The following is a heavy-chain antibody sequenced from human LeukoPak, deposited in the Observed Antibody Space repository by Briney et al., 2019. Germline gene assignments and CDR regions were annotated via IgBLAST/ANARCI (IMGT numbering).Heavy chain of an antibody. CDR1: GGSFSGYY. Sequence: SETLSLTCAVYGGSFSGYYWSWIRQPPGKGLEWIGYIYYSGSTYYNPSLKSRVTISVDTSKNQFSLKLSSVTAADTAVYYCASSLRYFDWLPLDWGQGTLVTVSS. V-gene: IGHV4-34*09. CDR3: ASSLRYFDWLPLD. J-gene: IGHJ4*02. CDR2: IYYSGST. D-gene: IGHD3-9*01.